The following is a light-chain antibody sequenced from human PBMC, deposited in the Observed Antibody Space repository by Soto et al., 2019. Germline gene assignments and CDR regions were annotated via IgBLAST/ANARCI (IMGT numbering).Light chain of an antibody. CDR2: GTS. CDR3: QQANGDPWT. Sequence: DIQMTQSPTSVSASVGDRVTISYQANHDVRSWLAWYQQKPGKAPKLLIYGTSTLQSGGPSRFSGSGSGTDFTLTISSLQPEDFATYYCQQANGDPWTFGQGTKVEIK. V-gene: IGKV1-12*02. CDR1: HDVRSW. J-gene: IGKJ1*01.